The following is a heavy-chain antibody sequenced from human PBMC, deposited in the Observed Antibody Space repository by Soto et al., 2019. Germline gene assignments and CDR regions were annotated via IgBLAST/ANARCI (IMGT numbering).Heavy chain of an antibody. Sequence: EVQSLESGGDFVQPGRSLRLSCAASGFPFSNHAMSWVRQAPGKGLEWLSAISATGGSTYYADSVRGRFSISRDNSKNTVFLQMDSLTAEDTAVYFCAKNYNWNFVVEYWGRGTLGTVS. V-gene: IGHV3-23*01. CDR2: ISATGGST. J-gene: IGHJ4*02. CDR1: GFPFSNHA. D-gene: IGHD1-7*01. CDR3: AKNYNWNFVVEY.